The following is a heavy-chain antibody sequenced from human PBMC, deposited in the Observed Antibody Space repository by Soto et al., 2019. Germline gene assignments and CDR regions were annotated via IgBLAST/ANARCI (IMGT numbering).Heavy chain of an antibody. CDR1: GFTFSSYW. D-gene: IGHD3-3*01. Sequence: EAQLVESGGGVVQPGGSLRLSCAASGFTFSSYWMSWVRQAPGKGLDWVAKIKEDGSEKYYVDSVKGRFTIPRDNAKTSLYLQMNRLRAEDTAVYYCARLRFLDVWGKGTTVTVSS. CDR3: ARLRFLDV. CDR2: IKEDGSEK. V-gene: IGHV3-7*01. J-gene: IGHJ6*04.